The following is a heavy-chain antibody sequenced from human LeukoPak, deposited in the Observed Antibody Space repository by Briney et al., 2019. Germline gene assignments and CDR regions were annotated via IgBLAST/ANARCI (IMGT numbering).Heavy chain of an antibody. CDR3: AKDQGSSWHCDS. J-gene: IGHJ4*02. V-gene: IGHV3-48*03. CDR1: GFTFSSYE. CDR2: ISSSGSTI. D-gene: IGHD6-13*01. Sequence: GGSLRLSCAASGFTFSSYEMNWVRQAPGKGLEWVSYISSSGSTIYYADSVKGRFTISRDNSKNTLYLQMNSLRPEDTGVYYCAKDQGSSWHCDSWGQGTLVTVSS.